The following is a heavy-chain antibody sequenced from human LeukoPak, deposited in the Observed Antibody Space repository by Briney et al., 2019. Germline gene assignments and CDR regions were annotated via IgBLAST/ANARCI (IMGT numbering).Heavy chain of an antibody. Sequence: GSVKVSCKASGHTFTSYDINWVRQATGQGLEWMGWINPNSGGTNYAQKFQGRVTMTRDTSISTAYMGLSRLRSDDTAVYYCARSVGNAFSGSPYYFDYWGQGTLVTVSS. CDR3: ARSVGNAFSGSPYYFDY. CDR2: INPNSGGT. J-gene: IGHJ4*02. V-gene: IGHV1-2*02. CDR1: GHTFTSYD. D-gene: IGHD1-26*01.